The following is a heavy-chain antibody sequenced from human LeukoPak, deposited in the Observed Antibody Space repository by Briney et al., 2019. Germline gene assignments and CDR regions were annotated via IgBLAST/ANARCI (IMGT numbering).Heavy chain of an antibody. CDR2: IYTSGST. V-gene: IGHV4-4*07. D-gene: IGHD6-19*01. Sequence: SETLSLTCAVSGGSISSYYWSWIRQPAGKGLEWIGRIYTSGSTNYNPSLKSRVTMSVDTSKNQFSLKLSSVTAADTAVYYCARVRINFIAVAGAADYWGQGTLVTVSS. J-gene: IGHJ4*02. CDR3: ARVRINFIAVAGAADY. CDR1: GGSISSYY.